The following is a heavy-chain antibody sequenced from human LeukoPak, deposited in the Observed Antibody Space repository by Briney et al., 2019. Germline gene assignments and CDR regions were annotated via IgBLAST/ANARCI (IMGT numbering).Heavy chain of an antibody. D-gene: IGHD5-24*01. CDR3: GRDSRGDY. CDR1: GASISSISYY. V-gene: IGHV4-39*07. Sequence: SETLPLTCTVSGASISSISYYWGWIRQPPGKGLEWIGNIYYSGSGTTYYNPSLKSRVTISVDTSKNQFSLRLSSVTAADTTVYYCGRDSRGDYWGQGTLVTVSS. J-gene: IGHJ4*02. CDR2: IYYSGSGTT.